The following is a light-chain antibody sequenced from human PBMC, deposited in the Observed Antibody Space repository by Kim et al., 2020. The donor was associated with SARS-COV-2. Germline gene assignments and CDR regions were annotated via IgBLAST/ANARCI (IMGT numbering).Light chain of an antibody. J-gene: IGLJ3*02. Sequence: KAETIPCPGSGGSIAINYVQWYQQRPGSAPATVIYENNQRPSGVPDRFSGSIDSSSNSASLTISGLKTEDEADYYCQSYDSSSHWVFGGGTQLTVL. V-gene: IGLV6-57*02. CDR2: ENN. CDR3: QSYDSSSHWV. CDR1: GGSIAINY.